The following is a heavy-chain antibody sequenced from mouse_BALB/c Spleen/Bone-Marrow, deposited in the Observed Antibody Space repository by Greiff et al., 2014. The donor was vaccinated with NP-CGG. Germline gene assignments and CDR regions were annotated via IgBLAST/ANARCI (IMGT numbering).Heavy chain of an antibody. CDR3: SIYYYGSSGFAY. Sequence: VQLKESGAELVKPGASVKLSCTASGFNFKDTYMHWVKQRPEQGLEWIGRIDPANGNTKYDQKFQGKATITADTSSNTAYLQLSSLTSEDTAVYYCSIYYYGSSGFAYWGQGTLVTVSA. J-gene: IGHJ3*01. V-gene: IGHV14-3*02. CDR2: IDPANGNT. D-gene: IGHD1-1*01. CDR1: GFNFKDTY.